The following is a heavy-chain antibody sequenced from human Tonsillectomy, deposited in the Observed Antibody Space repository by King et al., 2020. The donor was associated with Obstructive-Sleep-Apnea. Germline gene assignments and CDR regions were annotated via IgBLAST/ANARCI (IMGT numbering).Heavy chain of an antibody. CDR3: ARHHDPSSWLNWFDP. J-gene: IGHJ5*02. CDR2: IYPGDSDT. CDR1: GYSFTSYW. Sequence: QLVQSGAEVKKPGASLKISCQGSGYSFTSYWIGWVRQMPGKGLEWMGIIYPGDSDTRYSPSFQGQVTISADKSISTAYLQWSSLKASDTAMYYCARHHDPSSWLNWFDPWGQGTLVTVSS. V-gene: IGHV5-51*01. D-gene: IGHD6-13*01.